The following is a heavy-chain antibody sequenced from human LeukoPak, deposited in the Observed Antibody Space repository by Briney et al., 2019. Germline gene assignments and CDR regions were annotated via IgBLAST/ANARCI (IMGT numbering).Heavy chain of an antibody. V-gene: IGHV3-30*18. D-gene: IGHD3-10*01. CDR3: AKEIYYGSGSFPDY. CDR1: GFTFSSYG. J-gene: IGHJ4*02. CDR2: ISYDGSNK. Sequence: GGSLRLSCAASGFTFSSYGMHWVRQAPGKGLEWVAVISYDGSNKYYADSVQGRFTISRDNSKNTLYLQMNSLRPEDAAVYYCAKEIYYGSGSFPDYWGQGTLGTVSS.